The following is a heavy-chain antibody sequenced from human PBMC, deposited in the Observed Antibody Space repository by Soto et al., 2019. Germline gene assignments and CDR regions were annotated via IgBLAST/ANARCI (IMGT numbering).Heavy chain of an antibody. CDR3: AKATTNGGWFNPFDS. Sequence: GGSLRLSCAASGSTFINYAMNWVRQAPGKGLEWVSGLSGSGTSTYYADSVKGRFTISRDNSRDTLFLQMNSLTAEDTAVYYCAKATTNGGWFNPFDSWGQGALVTVSS. J-gene: IGHJ4*02. CDR2: LSGSGTST. D-gene: IGHD6-19*01. V-gene: IGHV3-23*01. CDR1: GSTFINYA.